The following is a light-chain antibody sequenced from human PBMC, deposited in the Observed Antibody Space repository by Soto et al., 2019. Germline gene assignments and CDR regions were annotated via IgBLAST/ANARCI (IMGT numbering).Light chain of an antibody. Sequence: QSVLTQPPSVSGAPGQRVTISCTGSSSNIGAGHDVHWYQQLPGTAPKLLIYGNGNRPSGVPDRFSGSKSGTSASLAITGLQAEDEADYYCSSYTDRKNLVFGTGTKVTVL. CDR2: GNG. CDR3: SSYTDRKNLV. CDR1: SSNIGAGHD. J-gene: IGLJ1*01. V-gene: IGLV1-40*01.